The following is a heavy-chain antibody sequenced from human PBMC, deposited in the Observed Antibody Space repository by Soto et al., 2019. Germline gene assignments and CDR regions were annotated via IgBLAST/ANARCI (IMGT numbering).Heavy chain of an antibody. D-gene: IGHD3-22*01. Sequence: PRLSCAASGFPFSSYAMHWVRQAPGKGLEWVAVISYDGSNKYYADSVKGRFTISRDNSKNTLYLQMNSLRAEDTAVYYCARGGAPGEGYYDSSGYYRALDYWGQVTLVTVSS. CDR3: ARGGAPGEGYYDSSGYYRALDY. CDR2: ISYDGSNK. J-gene: IGHJ4*02. V-gene: IGHV3-30-3*01. CDR1: GFPFSSYA.